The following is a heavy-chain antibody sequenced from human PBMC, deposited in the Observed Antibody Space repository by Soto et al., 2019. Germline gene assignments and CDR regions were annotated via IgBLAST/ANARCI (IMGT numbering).Heavy chain of an antibody. CDR1: EFTFSSYS. V-gene: IGHV3-48*02. D-gene: IGHD1-26*01. J-gene: IGHJ4*02. CDR3: AREDIMGTRSFDY. CDR2: ICSRSQTI. Sequence: GGSLRLSCVVSEFTFSSYSMNWVRQVPGKGLEWLSYICSRSQTIFYADSVKGRFTISRDNAKNSLYLQMNSLRDEDTAVYFCAREDIMGTRSFDYWGQGTLVPVSS.